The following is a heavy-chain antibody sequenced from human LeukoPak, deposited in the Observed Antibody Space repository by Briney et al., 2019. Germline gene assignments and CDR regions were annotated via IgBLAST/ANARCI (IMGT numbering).Heavy chain of an antibody. CDR3: APLWFGELLSLDY. D-gene: IGHD3-10*01. CDR2: IWYDGSNK. J-gene: IGHJ4*02. Sequence: PGGSLRLSCAASGFTFSGYGMHWVRQAPGKGLEWVAGIWYDGSNKYYADSVKGRFTISRDNSKDTLYLQMNSLRAEDTAVYYCAPLWFGELLSLDYRGQGTLVTVSS. V-gene: IGHV3-33*01. CDR1: GFTFSGYG.